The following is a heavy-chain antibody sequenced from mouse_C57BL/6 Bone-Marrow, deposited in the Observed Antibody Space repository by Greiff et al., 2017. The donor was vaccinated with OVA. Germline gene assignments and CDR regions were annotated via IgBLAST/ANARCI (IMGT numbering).Heavy chain of an antibody. D-gene: IGHD2-5*01. Sequence: EVKLMESGGGLVQPGGSLKLSCAASGFTFSDYYMYWVRQTPEKRLEWVAYISNGGGSTYYPDTVKGRCTISRDNAKNTLYLQMSRLKSEDTAMYYCARHNYSNYGGAMDYWGQGTSVTVSS. CDR1: GFTFSDYY. J-gene: IGHJ4*01. CDR3: ARHNYSNYGGAMDY. V-gene: IGHV5-12*01. CDR2: ISNGGGST.